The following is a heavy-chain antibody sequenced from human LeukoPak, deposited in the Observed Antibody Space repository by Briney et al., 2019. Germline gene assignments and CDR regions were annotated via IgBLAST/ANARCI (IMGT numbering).Heavy chain of an antibody. D-gene: IGHD3-10*01. CDR3: ARNVRGLLWFGEHPRYYYYMDV. Sequence: SETLSLTCTASGGSISNYYWSWIRQPPGKGLEWIGYIYYSGSTNYNPSLKSRVTISVDTSKNQFSLKLNSVTAADTAVYYCARNVRGLLWFGEHPRYYYYMDVWGQGTMVTVSS. V-gene: IGHV4-59*01. CDR2: IYYSGST. CDR1: GGSISNYY. J-gene: IGHJ6*03.